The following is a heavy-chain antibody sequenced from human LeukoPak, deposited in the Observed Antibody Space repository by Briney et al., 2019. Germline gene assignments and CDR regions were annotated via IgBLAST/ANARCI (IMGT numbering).Heavy chain of an antibody. CDR2: INTYTGNT. V-gene: IGHV1/OR15-2*02. CDR3: ARAAIWHYDSSGFNWLDP. D-gene: IGHD3-22*01. CDR1: GYTFTGYY. J-gene: IGHJ5*02. Sequence: ASVKVSCKASGYTFTGYYMHWVRQAPGQGLEWMGWINTYTGNTNYPRELQGRVTMSTDTSKTTAYMELRSLKSDDTAVYYCARAAIWHYDSSGFNWLDPWGQGTLVTVSS.